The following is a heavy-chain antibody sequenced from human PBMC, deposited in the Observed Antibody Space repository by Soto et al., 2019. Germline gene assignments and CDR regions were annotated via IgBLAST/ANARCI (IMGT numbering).Heavy chain of an antibody. D-gene: IGHD1-26*01. CDR3: AKYSGSYPVYNGLSL. Sequence: EVQLLESGGGLVQPGGSLRLSCAASGFPFSTSAMNWVRQAPGKGLEWVSIISASSDAAYYAESVKGRFASSRDNSKNTLYPQMNSLRAEDPAVYYCAKYSGSYPVYNGLSLWGQGTTVTVS. CDR2: ISASSDAA. CDR1: GFPFSTSA. J-gene: IGHJ6*02. V-gene: IGHV3-23*01.